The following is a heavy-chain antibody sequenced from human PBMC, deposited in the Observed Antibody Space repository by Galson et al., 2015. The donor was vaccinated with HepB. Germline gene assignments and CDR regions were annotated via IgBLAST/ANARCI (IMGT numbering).Heavy chain of an antibody. CDR1: GFIFDDYG. CDR3: VRGWFWSGYLGLDYYYFYYMDV. V-gene: IGHV3-20*04. CDR2: INKNGGFT. J-gene: IGHJ6*03. Sequence: SLRLSCAASGFIFDDYGMSWVRQSPGKGLEWVSGINKNGGFTSYADSVKGRFTISRDNAKNSLYLQMNSLRADDTALYYCVRGWFWSGYLGLDYYYFYYMDVWGQGTTVTVSS. D-gene: IGHD3-3*01.